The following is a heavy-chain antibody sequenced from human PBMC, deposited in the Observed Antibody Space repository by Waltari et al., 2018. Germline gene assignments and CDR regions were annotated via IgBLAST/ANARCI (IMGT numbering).Heavy chain of an antibody. J-gene: IGHJ6*02. CDR2: INPSGGST. D-gene: IGHD6-13*01. Sequence: QVQLVQSGAEVKKPGASVKVYCRASGYTFTSYYMHWVRQATGQGLEWMGIINPSGGSTSCAQKFQGRVTMTRDTSTSTVYMELSSLRSEDTAVYYCARAERPSSSWLPRFYYYYGMDVWGQGP. CDR3: ARAERPSSSWLPRFYYYYGMDV. CDR1: GYTFTSYY. V-gene: IGHV1-46*01.